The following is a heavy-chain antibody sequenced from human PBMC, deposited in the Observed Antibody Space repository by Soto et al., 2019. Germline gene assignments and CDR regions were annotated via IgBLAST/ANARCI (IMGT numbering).Heavy chain of an antibody. J-gene: IGHJ4*02. Sequence: SETLSLTCSVSGGSIRSHYWSWIRQPPGKGLEYVGYIYYSGSSNYNPSLKSRVTMSVDTSKNQFSLKLSSVTAADTAVYYCARGLPELDYWGQGTLVTVSS. CDR1: GGSIRSHY. CDR3: ARGLPELDY. CDR2: IYYSGSS. V-gene: IGHV4-59*11.